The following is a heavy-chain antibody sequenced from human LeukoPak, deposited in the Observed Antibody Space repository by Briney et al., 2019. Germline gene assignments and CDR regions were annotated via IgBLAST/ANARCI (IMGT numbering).Heavy chain of an antibody. V-gene: IGHV3-23*01. J-gene: IGHJ4*02. CDR2: ISGSGGRT. CDR3: ARDYGSGIDC. D-gene: IGHD3-10*01. Sequence: GGSLRLSCAASGFTFSSCPMSWVRQAPGKGLEWVSAISGSGGRTYYADSVKGRFTISRDNSKNTLDLEVNSLRGEDTAVYYCARDYGSGIDCWGQGTLVTVSS. CDR1: GFTFSSCP.